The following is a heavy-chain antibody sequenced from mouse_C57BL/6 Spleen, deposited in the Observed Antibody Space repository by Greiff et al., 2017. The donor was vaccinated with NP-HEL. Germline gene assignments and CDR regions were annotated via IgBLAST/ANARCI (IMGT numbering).Heavy chain of an antibody. Sequence: VQLQQSGPELVKPGASVKISCKASGYAFSSSWMNWVKQRPGKGLEWIGRIYPGDGDTNYNGKFKGKATLTADKSSSTAYIQLSSLTSEDAAVYFCARDYSNYDYWGQGTTLTVSS. CDR3: ARDYSNYDY. D-gene: IGHD2-5*01. CDR2: IYPGDGDT. V-gene: IGHV1-82*01. CDR1: GYAFSSSW. J-gene: IGHJ2*01.